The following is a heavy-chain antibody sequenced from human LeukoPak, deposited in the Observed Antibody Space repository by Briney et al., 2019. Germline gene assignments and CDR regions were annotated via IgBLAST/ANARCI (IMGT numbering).Heavy chain of an antibody. V-gene: IGHV4-34*01. J-gene: IGHJ3*02. CDR2: INHSGST. CDR1: GGSFSGYY. D-gene: IGHD3-22*01. CDR3: ARAQTYYYDSSGYPIDAFDI. Sequence: SETLSLTCAVYGGSFSGYYWSWIRQPPGKGLEWIGEINHSGSTNYSPSLKSRVTISVDTSKNQFSLKLSSVTAADTAVYYCARAQTYYYDSSGYPIDAFDIWGQGTMVTVSS.